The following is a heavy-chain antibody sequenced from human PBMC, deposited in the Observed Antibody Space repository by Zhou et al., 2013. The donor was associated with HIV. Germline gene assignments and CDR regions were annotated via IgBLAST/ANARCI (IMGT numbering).Heavy chain of an antibody. Sequence: EVQLLESGGGLVQPGGSLRLSCGASGFTFSSYAMSWVRQAPGKGLEWVSGVSSSGTSPFYADSVKGRFTISRDNSKNTLYLQMHSLRTEDTAIYYCAKDITPSTTLAVVVIAYFDSWGQGTLITVSS. CDR3: AKDITPSTTLAVVVIAYFDS. CDR2: VSSSGTSP. CDR1: GFTFSSYA. D-gene: IGHD3-22*01. J-gene: IGHJ4*02. V-gene: IGHV3-23*01.